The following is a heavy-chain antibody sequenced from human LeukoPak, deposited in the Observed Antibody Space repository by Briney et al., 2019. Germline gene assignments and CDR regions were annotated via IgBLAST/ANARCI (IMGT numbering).Heavy chain of an antibody. Sequence: GGSLRLSCAASGFTFSSYGMHWVRQAPGKGLEWVAVIWYGGSNKYYADSVKGRFTISRDNSKNTLYLQMNSLRAEDTAVYYCARGGPMDKDNLFDPWGQGTLVTVSS. V-gene: IGHV3-33*01. J-gene: IGHJ5*02. CDR2: IWYGGSNK. CDR3: ARGGPMDKDNLFDP. CDR1: GFTFSSYG. D-gene: IGHD2-2*03.